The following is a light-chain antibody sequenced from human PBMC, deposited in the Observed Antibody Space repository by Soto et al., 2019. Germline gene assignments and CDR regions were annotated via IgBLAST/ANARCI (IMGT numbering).Light chain of an antibody. J-gene: IGKJ1*01. CDR2: GAS. Sequence: EIVMTQSPATLSVSPGERATLSCRASQSVDSNLAWYQQKPGQAPRLLIFGASTRATGIPARFSGSGSGTDFTLTISNLQPDDFATYYCQQYHKFWTFGQGTKVEIK. CDR3: QQYHKFWT. V-gene: IGKV3D-15*01. CDR1: QSVDSN.